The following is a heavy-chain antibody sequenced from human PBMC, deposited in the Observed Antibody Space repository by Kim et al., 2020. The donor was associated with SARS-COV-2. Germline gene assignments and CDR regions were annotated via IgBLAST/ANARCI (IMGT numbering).Heavy chain of an antibody. Sequence: GGSLRLSCAASGFTFSTNYMSWVRQAPGKGLEWVSSIYSGGSTYYADSAKGRFTISRDNSKNTPFLQINSLRAEDTAVYYCAGNPAVVSRGYWAQGTLGT. D-gene: IGHD2-15*01. V-gene: IGHV3-53*01. J-gene: IGHJ4*02. CDR2: IYSGGST. CDR3: AGNPAVVSRGY. CDR1: GFTFSTNY.